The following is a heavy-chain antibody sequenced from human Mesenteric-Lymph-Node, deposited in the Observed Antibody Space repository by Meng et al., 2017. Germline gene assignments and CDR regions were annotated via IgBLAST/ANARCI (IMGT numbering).Heavy chain of an antibody. CDR1: GFTFSRYT. J-gene: IGHJ5*02. Sequence: LVECGGGLFQPGGSMRLSCAASGFTFSRYTMTWVRQAPGKGLEWISSISSSSNYIYYSDSMRGRVTISRDNVENSLHLQVNSLRAEDTAVYYCARISESRFDPWGRGTLVTVSS. CDR2: ISSSSNYI. CDR3: ARISESRFDP. V-gene: IGHV3-21*01. D-gene: IGHD2/OR15-2a*01.